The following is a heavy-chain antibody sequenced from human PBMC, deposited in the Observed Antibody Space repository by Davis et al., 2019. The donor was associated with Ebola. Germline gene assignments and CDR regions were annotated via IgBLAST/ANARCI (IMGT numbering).Heavy chain of an antibody. CDR1: GASVSSADYY. D-gene: IGHD1-1*01. J-gene: IGHJ5*02. CDR3: AHSEGYNRNGFDP. V-gene: IGHV2-5*01. Sequence: TLSLTCTVSGASVSSADYYWSWIRQPPGKALEWLALIYSSDEKLYRPSLENRLAITEDTSKNQVVLTMTNMDPEDTATYYCAHSEGYNRNGFDPWGQGTLVTVSS. CDR2: IYSSDEK.